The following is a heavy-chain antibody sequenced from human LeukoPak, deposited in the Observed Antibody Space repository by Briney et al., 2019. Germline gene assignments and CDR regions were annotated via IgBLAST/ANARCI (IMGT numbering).Heavy chain of an antibody. V-gene: IGHV4-59*12. CDR1: GGSISSYY. J-gene: IGHJ4*02. Sequence: SETLSLTCTVSGGSISSYYWSWIRQPPGKGLEWIGYIYYSGSTNCNPSLEGRVTISVDTSKNQFSLKLNSMTAADTAVYYCAGHVSAAAGGRWGQGTLVTVSS. D-gene: IGHD6-13*01. CDR3: AGHVSAAAGGR. CDR2: IYYSGST.